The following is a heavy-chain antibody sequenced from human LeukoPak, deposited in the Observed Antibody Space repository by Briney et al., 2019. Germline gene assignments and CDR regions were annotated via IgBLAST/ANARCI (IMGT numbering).Heavy chain of an antibody. CDR2: IIPILGIA. D-gene: IGHD2-2*02. CDR1: GGTFSSYT. V-gene: IGHV1-69*02. CDR3: ASSSDCSRTSCYRN. Sequence: SVKVSCKASGGTFSSYTISWVRQAPGQGLEWMGRIIPILGIANYAQKFQGRVTITADKSTSTAYMELSSLRSEDTAVYYCASSSDCSRTSCYRNWGQGTLVTVSS. J-gene: IGHJ4*02.